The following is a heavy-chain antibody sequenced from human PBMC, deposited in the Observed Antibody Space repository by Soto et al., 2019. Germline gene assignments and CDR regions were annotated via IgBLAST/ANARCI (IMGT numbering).Heavy chain of an antibody. Sequence: SETLSLTCTFSGGSIISYYWSWIRQPAGKGLEWIGRIYTSGSTNYNPSLKSRVTMSVDTSKNQFSLKLSSVTAADTAVYYCARDHTAMVNFDYWGQGTLVTVSS. J-gene: IGHJ4*02. D-gene: IGHD5-18*01. CDR3: ARDHTAMVNFDY. CDR1: GGSIISYY. CDR2: IYTSGST. V-gene: IGHV4-4*07.